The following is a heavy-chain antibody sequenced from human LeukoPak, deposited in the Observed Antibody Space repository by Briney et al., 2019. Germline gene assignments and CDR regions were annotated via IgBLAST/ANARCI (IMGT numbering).Heavy chain of an antibody. Sequence: GGSLRLSCAASGFTFDDYAMHWVRQAPGKGLEWVSLISWDGGSTYYADSVKGRFTISRDNSKNSLYLQMNSLRAEDTALYYCAKAFTPYYDYVWGSYVRDPCFDYWGQGTLVTVSS. CDR3: AKAFTPYYDYVWGSYVRDPCFDY. J-gene: IGHJ4*02. D-gene: IGHD3-16*01. CDR2: ISWDGGST. CDR1: GFTFDDYA. V-gene: IGHV3-43D*03.